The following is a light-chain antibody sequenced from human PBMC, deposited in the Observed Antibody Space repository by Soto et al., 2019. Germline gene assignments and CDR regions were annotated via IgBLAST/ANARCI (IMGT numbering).Light chain of an antibody. J-gene: IGKJ1*01. Sequence: DIQMTQSPSTLSASVGDTVTITCRASQSIDNWLAWHQQKPGRAPKLLISKASTLESGVPSRFSGSGSGTDFPLTISGLQPDDFAIYYCQQYNSYRAFGQGTTVEF. CDR1: QSIDNW. CDR2: KAS. CDR3: QQYNSYRA. V-gene: IGKV1-5*03.